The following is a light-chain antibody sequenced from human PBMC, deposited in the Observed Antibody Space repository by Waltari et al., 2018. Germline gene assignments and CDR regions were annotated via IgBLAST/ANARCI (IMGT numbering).Light chain of an antibody. Sequence: QSALSQPASVSGSPGQSLTITCTGASTDLASYNLLARYQHHPNRAPKLIIYEATKRPSGISHRFSGAKSGATASLRISGLQADDEADYYCCSYTGSSTSYGCGGGTKVTVL. CDR2: EAT. J-gene: IGLJ1*01. CDR1: STDLASYNL. V-gene: IGLV2-23*01. CDR3: CSYTGSSTSYG.